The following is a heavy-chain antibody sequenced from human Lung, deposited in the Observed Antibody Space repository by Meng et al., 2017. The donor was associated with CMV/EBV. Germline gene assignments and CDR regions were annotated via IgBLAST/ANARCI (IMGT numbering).Heavy chain of an antibody. J-gene: IGHJ6*02. Sequence: SVXVSXXASGGTFSNYAITWVRQAPGQGLEWMGGIIPVVGTVHYAQRFQGRVTITADKFTSTAYMELSSLKSEDTAIYYCAKDSRSSSWYLLAAYYYGSDVWGQGTTVTVSS. CDR2: IIPVVGTV. D-gene: IGHD6-13*01. CDR1: GGTFSNYA. V-gene: IGHV1-69*06. CDR3: AKDSRSSSWYLLAAYYYGSDV.